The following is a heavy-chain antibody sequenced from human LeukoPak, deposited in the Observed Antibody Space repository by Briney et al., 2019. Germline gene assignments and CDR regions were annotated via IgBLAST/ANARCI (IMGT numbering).Heavy chain of an antibody. D-gene: IGHD1-1*01. J-gene: IGHJ4*02. V-gene: IGHV3-48*04. CDR2: ISSSGSSV. CDR3: ARVYWNYFDY. CDR1: GFTFSSYS. Sequence: GGSLRLSCAASGFTFSSYSMNWVRQAPGKGLEWVSYISSSGSSVNYADSVKGRFTISRDNAKNSLYLQMNNLRAEDTAVYYCARVYWNYFDYWGQGTLVTVSS.